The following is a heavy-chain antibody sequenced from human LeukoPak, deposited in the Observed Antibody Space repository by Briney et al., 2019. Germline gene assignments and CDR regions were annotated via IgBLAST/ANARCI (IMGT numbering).Heavy chain of an antibody. CDR3: AKALGASSYTSVAY. D-gene: IGHD2-2*02. Sequence: GGSLRLSCAASGFTFSNYAMTWVRQAPGKGLEWVSVVCGSGTSTYYADSVTGRFTVSRDNSKNTMYLQMNSLRAEDTAVYYCAKALGASSYTSVAYWGQGTPVTVSS. CDR2: VCGSGTST. V-gene: IGHV3-23*05. CDR1: GFTFSNYA. J-gene: IGHJ4*02.